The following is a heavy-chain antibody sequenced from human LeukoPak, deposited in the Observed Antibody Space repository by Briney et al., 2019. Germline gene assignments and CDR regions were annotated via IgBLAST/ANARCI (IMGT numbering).Heavy chain of an antibody. D-gene: IGHD2-15*01. CDR1: GFTFSSYA. CDR3: ARAVVVATHFDY. V-gene: IGHV4-31*02. J-gene: IGHJ4*02. Sequence: LRLSCAASGFTFSSYAMSWVRQHPGKGLEWIGYIYYSGSTYYNPSLKSRVTISVDTSKNQFSLKLSSVTAADTAVYYCARAVVVATHFDYWGQGTLVTVSS. CDR2: IYYSGST.